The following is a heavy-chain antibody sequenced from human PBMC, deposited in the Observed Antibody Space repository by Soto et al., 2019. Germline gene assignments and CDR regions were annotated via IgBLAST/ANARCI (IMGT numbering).Heavy chain of an antibody. Sequence: SETLSLTCAVSGGSISSSNWWSWVRQPPGKGLEWIGEIYHSGSTNYNPSLKSRVTISVDKSKNQFSLKLSSVTAADTAVYYCATRRGSGYFYYFDYWGQGTLVTVSS. CDR2: IYHSGST. CDR1: GGSISSSNW. D-gene: IGHD3-22*01. V-gene: IGHV4-4*02. J-gene: IGHJ4*02. CDR3: ATRRGSGYFYYFDY.